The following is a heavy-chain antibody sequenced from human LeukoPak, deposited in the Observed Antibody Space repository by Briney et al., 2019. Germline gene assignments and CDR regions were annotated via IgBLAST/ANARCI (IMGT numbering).Heavy chain of an antibody. CDR1: GGSISSYS. J-gene: IGHJ6*02. Sequence: SETLSLTCTVSGGSISSYSWSWIRQPPGKGLEWIGYIYYSGSTNYNPSLKSRVTISVDTSKNQFSLKLSSVTAADTAVYYCATSAIYYYGMDVWGRGTTVTVSS. D-gene: IGHD2-2*01. CDR3: ATSAIYYYGMDV. V-gene: IGHV4-59*12. CDR2: IYYSGST.